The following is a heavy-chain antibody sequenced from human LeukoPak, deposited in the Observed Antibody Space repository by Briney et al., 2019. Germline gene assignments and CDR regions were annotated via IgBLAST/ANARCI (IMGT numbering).Heavy chain of an antibody. Sequence: GGSLRLCCVASGFTFSDSAIHWVRQSSGKGLEWIGHMDKETNLYATAHAASVKGRFTVSRDDSKNTAYLHMNSLKTEDTALYYCTRDSGTYNWFDPWGQGTLVTVSS. CDR1: GFTFSDSA. CDR2: MDKETNLYAT. J-gene: IGHJ5*02. CDR3: TRDSGTYNWFDP. V-gene: IGHV3-73*01. D-gene: IGHD1-26*01.